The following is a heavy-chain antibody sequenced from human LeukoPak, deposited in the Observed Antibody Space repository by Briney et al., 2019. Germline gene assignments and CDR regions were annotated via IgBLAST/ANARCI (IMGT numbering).Heavy chain of an antibody. V-gene: IGHV1-69*04. CDR3: ARDSPGGYYYDSSGYYFDY. D-gene: IGHD3-22*01. CDR1: GGTFSSYA. J-gene: IGHJ4*02. Sequence: GSSVKVSCKASGGTFSSYAISWVRQAPGQGLEWMGRIIPILGIANYAQKFQGRVTITADKSTSTAYMELSSLRSEDTAVYYCARDSPGGYYYDSSGYYFDYWGQGTLVTVSS. CDR2: IIPILGIA.